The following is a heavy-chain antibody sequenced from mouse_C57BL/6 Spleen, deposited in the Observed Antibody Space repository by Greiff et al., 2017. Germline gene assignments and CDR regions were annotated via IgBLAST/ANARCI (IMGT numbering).Heavy chain of an antibody. CDR3: ARSRVVDDGYTGYFDV. Sequence: VQLQESGPELVKPGASVKISCKASGYAFSSSWMNWVKQRPGKGLEWIGRIYPGDGDTNYNGKFKGKATLTADKSSSTAYMQLSSLTSEDSAVYFCARSRVVDDGYTGYFDVWGTGTTVTVSS. J-gene: IGHJ1*03. CDR1: GYAFSSSW. CDR2: IYPGDGDT. V-gene: IGHV1-82*01. D-gene: IGHD2-3*01.